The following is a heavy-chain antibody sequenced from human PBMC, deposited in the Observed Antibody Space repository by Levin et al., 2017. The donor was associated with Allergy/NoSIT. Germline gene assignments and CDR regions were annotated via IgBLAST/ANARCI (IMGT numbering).Heavy chain of an antibody. J-gene: IGHJ6*03. CDR3: ARDARQWLVHYYYYYYMDV. Sequence: GASVKVSCKASGYTFTSYAMHWVRQAPGQRLEWMGWINAGNGNTKYSQKFQGRVTITRDTSASTAYMELSSLRSEDTAVYYCARDARQWLVHYYYYYYMDVWGKGTTVTVSS. CDR1: GYTFTSYA. V-gene: IGHV1-3*01. CDR2: INAGNGNT. D-gene: IGHD6-19*01.